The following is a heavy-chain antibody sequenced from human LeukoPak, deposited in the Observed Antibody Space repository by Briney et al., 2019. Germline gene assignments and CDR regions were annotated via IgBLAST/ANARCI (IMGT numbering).Heavy chain of an antibody. CDR1: GGTFSSYA. J-gene: IGHJ4*02. Sequence: SVKVSCKASGGTFSSYAISWVRQAPGQGLEWMGGIIPIFGTANYAQKFQGRVTITADESTSTAYMELSSLRSEDTAVYYCASGDIVVVPAAAGIKGWGQGTLATVSS. D-gene: IGHD2-2*01. CDR2: IIPIFGTA. CDR3: ASGDIVVVPAAAGIKG. V-gene: IGHV1-69*13.